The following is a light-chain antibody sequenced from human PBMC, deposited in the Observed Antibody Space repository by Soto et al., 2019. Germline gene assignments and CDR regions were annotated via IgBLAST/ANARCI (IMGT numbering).Light chain of an antibody. CDR1: QSISSW. V-gene: IGKV1-5*01. CDR2: DAS. CDR3: QQYPKT. J-gene: IGKJ1*01. Sequence: DIQMTQSPSTLSASVGDRVTITCRASQSISSWLAWYQQKPGKAPKLLIYDASSLESGVPSRFSGSGSGTEFTLTISSLQPDDFATYYCQQYPKTFGQGTKVEIK.